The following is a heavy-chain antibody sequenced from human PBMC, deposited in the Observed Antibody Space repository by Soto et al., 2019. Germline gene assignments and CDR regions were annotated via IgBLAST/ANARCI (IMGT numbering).Heavy chain of an antibody. CDR2: ISGSGGST. Sequence: GSLRLSCAASGFTFSSYAMSWVRQAPGKGLEWVSAISGSGGSTYYADSVKGRFTISRDNSKNTLYLQMNSLRAEDTAVYYCAGRRVEYYDFWSGPVYYYYGMDVWGQGTTVTVSS. CDR1: GFTFSSYA. J-gene: IGHJ6*02. V-gene: IGHV3-23*01. D-gene: IGHD3-3*01. CDR3: AGRRVEYYDFWSGPVYYYYGMDV.